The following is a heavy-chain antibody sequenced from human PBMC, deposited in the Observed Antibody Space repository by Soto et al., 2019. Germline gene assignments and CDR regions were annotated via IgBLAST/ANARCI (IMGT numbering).Heavy chain of an antibody. V-gene: IGHV4-4*02. Sequence: SETLSLTCAVSGGSISSSNWWSWFRQPPGKGLEWIGEIYHSGCTNYNPSLKSRVTISVDKSKNQFSLKLSSVTAADTAVYYCARDRKYDILTGYYLYAFDIWGQGTMVTVSS. J-gene: IGHJ3*02. D-gene: IGHD3-9*01. CDR1: GGSISSSNW. CDR2: IYHSGCT. CDR3: ARDRKYDILTGYYLYAFDI.